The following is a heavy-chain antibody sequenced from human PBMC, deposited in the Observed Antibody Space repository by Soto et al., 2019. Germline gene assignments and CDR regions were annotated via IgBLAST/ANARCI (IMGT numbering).Heavy chain of an antibody. Sequence: GGSLRLSCAVSGFTFSSYAMSWVRQAPGKGLEWVSAISGSGGSTYYADSVRGRFTISRDNSKNTLYLQMNSLRAEDTAVYYYAKFGSSNYRFDYWGQGTLVTVSS. J-gene: IGHJ4*02. CDR3: AKFGSSNYRFDY. CDR1: GFTFSSYA. V-gene: IGHV3-23*01. D-gene: IGHD4-4*01. CDR2: ISGSGGST.